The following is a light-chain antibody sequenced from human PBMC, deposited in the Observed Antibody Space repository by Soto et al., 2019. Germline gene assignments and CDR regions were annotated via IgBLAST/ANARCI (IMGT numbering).Light chain of an antibody. CDR1: QSVLYSSNNKNY. CDR3: QQYYNLETT. CDR2: WAS. V-gene: IGKV4-1*01. Sequence: DIVMTQSPDSLAVSLGERATINCKSSQSVLYSSNNKNYLAWYQQKPGQPPKLLIYWASTRESGVPDRFSGSGSGTDFTLTISSLQAEDVAVYYCQQYYNLETTVGQGTKLEIK. J-gene: IGKJ2*01.